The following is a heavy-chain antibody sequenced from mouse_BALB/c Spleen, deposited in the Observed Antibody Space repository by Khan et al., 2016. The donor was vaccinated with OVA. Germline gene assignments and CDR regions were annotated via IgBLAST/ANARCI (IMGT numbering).Heavy chain of an antibody. D-gene: IGHD1-1*02. J-gene: IGHJ4*01. V-gene: IGHV2-6-5*01. CDR2: IWGGGTT. CDR3: AKGLWSYYFALDY. Sequence: QVQLKESGPGLVAPSQNLSITCTVSGFSLTDYGVSWIRQPPGKGMEWLGVIWGGGTTYYNSALKSRLSIRKDNSKSQVFLKMNSLQTDDTAMYYCAKGLWSYYFALDYWCQGTSVTDSS. CDR1: GFSLTDYG.